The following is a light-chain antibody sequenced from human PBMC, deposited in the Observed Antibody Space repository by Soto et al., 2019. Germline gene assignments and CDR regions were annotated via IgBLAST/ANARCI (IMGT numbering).Light chain of an antibody. Sequence: EVVLTQSPATLSLSPGERGTLSCRASQNVAEHLAWYQQKPGQPPRLLIYDASKRATGVPARFSGSGSGPDFTLTITTLVPVDFAAYFSQQHAHWQPVTFPQGTKEDI. CDR1: QNVAEH. CDR2: DAS. CDR3: QQHAHWQPVT. V-gene: IGKV3-11*01. J-gene: IGKJ3*01.